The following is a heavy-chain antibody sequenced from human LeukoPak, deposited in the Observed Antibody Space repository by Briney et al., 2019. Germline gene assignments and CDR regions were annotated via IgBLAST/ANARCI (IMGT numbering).Heavy chain of an antibody. V-gene: IGHV3-74*01. CDR3: ANDYGDYRSGDAFDI. Sequence: GGSLRLSCAASGFTFSSYWMHWVRQAPGKGLVWVSRINGDGSYTTYADSVKGRFTISRDNAKNTLYLQMNSLRAEDTAVYYCANDYGDYRSGDAFDIWGQGTMVTVSS. J-gene: IGHJ3*02. D-gene: IGHD4-17*01. CDR1: GFTFSSYW. CDR2: INGDGSYT.